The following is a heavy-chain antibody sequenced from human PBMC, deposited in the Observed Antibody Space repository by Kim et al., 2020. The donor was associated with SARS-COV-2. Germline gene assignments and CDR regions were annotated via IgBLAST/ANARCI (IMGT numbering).Heavy chain of an antibody. V-gene: IGHV4-31*02. CDR3: ARRQGGYSGSAANWYFDL. D-gene: IGHD1-26*01. Sequence: KSRVIVSVDTSKNQFSLKLSSVTAADTAVYYCARRQGGYSGSAANWYFDLWGRGTLVTVSS. J-gene: IGHJ2*01.